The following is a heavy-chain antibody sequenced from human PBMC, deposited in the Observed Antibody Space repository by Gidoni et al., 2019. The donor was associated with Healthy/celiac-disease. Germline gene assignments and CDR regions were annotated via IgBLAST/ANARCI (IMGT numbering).Heavy chain of an antibody. CDR1: GVTFSSYS. Sequence: EVQLVESGGGLVKPGGSLRLSCAASGVTFSSYSMNWVRQAPGKGLEWVSSISSSSSYIYYADSVKGRFTISRDNAKNSLYLQMNSLRAEDTAVYYCARMPVRYYYSYGMDVWGQGTTVTVSS. J-gene: IGHJ6*02. CDR3: ARMPVRYYYSYGMDV. D-gene: IGHD2-2*01. CDR2: ISSSSSYI. V-gene: IGHV3-21*01.